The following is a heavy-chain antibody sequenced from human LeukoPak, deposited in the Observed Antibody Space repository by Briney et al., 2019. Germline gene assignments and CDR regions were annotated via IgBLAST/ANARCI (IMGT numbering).Heavy chain of an antibody. CDR2: IIPIFGTA. J-gene: IGHJ4*02. V-gene: IGHV1-69*13. D-gene: IGHD4-17*01. CDR3: ARGNYGDYVDLDY. CDR1: GGTFSSYA. Sequence: SVKVSCKASGGTFSSYAIRWVRQAPAQGLEWMGGIIPIFGTANYAQKFQGRVTITSDESTSTAYMELSSLRSEDTAVYYCARGNYGDYVDLDYWGQGTLVTVSS.